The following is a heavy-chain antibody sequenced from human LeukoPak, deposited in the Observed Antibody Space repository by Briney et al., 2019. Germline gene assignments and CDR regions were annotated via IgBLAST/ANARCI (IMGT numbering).Heavy chain of an antibody. D-gene: IGHD1-26*01. CDR2: INPNSGGT. CDR3: ARTDLATVGATKLYDY. Sequence: ASVKVSCKASGYTFTGYYMHWVRQAPGQGLEWMGWINPNSGGTNYAQKFQGRVTMTRDTSISTAYMELSRLRSDDTAVYYCARTDLATVGATKLYDYWGQGTLVTVSS. J-gene: IGHJ4*02. V-gene: IGHV1-2*02. CDR1: GYTFTGYY.